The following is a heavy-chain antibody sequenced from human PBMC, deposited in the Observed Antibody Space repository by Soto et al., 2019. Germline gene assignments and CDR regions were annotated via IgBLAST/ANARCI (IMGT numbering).Heavy chain of an antibody. J-gene: IGHJ4*02. Sequence: SETLSLLCPVPGGPISSYYRSWIRQPPGKGLEGIGYIYYSGSTNYNPSLKRRVPIPVDTPKNQFSLKMNSVTYEDTAVYFCENGGYSGYDYFDCWGQGTLVPVSA. V-gene: IGHV4-59*03. CDR2: IYYSGST. D-gene: IGHD5-12*01. CDR3: ENGGYSGYDYFDC. CDR1: GGPISSYY.